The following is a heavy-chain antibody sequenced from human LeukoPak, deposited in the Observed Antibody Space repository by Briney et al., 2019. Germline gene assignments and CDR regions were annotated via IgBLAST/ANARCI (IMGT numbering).Heavy chain of an antibody. CDR1: GGSISSGSYY. D-gene: IGHD3-22*01. V-gene: IGHV4-61*02. CDR3: ARDRYYYDSSGYYGHWYFDL. J-gene: IGHJ2*01. Sequence: SETLSLTCTVSGGSISSGSYYWSWIRQPAGKGLEWIGRIYTSGSTNYNPSLKSRVTISVDTSKNQFSLKLSSVTAADTAVYYCARDRYYYDSSGYYGHWYFDLWGRGTLVTVSS. CDR2: IYTSGST.